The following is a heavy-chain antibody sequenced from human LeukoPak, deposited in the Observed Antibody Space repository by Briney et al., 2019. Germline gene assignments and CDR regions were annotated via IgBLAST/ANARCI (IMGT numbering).Heavy chain of an antibody. V-gene: IGHV3-23*01. CDR1: GFTFSSYA. Sequence: PGGSLRLSCVASGFTFSSYAMSWVRQAPGKGLEWVSVISGSGGSTYYADSVKGRFTISRDNSQNTLYLQMNSLRAEDTAVYYCAKRRYDSSGYFDYWGQGTLVTVSS. D-gene: IGHD3-22*01. CDR2: ISGSGGST. CDR3: AKRRYDSSGYFDY. J-gene: IGHJ4*02.